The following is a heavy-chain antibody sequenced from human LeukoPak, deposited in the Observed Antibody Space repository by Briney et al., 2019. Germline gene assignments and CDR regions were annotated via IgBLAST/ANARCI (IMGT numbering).Heavy chain of an antibody. CDR2: IYYSGST. CDR3: ARNSYGGTVDY. V-gene: IGHV4-61*05. CDR1: GGSISSSSYY. J-gene: IGHJ4*02. D-gene: IGHD5-18*01. Sequence: TSETLSLTCTVSGGSISSSSYYWGWIRQPPGKGLEWIGYIYYSGSTNYNPSLKSRVTISVDTSKNQFSLKLSSVTAADTAVYYCARNSYGGTVDYWGQGTLVTVSS.